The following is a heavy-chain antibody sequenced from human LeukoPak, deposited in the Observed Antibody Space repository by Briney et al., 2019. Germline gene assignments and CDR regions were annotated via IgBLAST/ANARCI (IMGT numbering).Heavy chain of an antibody. V-gene: IGHV4-61*08. CDR2: IYYSGST. CDR1: GVSISSGGYY. J-gene: IGHJ3*02. D-gene: IGHD2-15*01. CDR3: ASRGDSLAFDI. Sequence: PSETLSLTCTVSGVSISSGGYYWSWIRQHPGKGLEWIGYIYYSGSTNYNPSLKSRVTISVDTSKNQFSLKLSSVTAADTAVYYCASRGDSLAFDIWGQGTMVTVSS.